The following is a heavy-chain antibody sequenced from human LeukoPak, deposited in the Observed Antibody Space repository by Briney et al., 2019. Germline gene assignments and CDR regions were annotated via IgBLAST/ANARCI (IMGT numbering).Heavy chain of an antibody. J-gene: IGHJ5*02. CDR1: GYTFTSYY. D-gene: IGHD3-22*01. CDR2: INPSGGST. V-gene: IGHV1-46*01. CDR3: ATVGINYYDSSGYYSRKKYNWFDP. Sequence: ASVKVSCKASGYTFTSYYMHWVRQAPGQGLEWMGIINPSGGSTSYAQKFQGRVTMTRDTSTSTVYMELCSLRSEDTAVYYCATVGINYYDSSGYYSRKKYNWFDPWGQGTLVTVSS.